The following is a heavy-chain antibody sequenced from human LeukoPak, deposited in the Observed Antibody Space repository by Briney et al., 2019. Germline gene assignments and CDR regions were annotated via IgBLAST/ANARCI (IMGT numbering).Heavy chain of an antibody. CDR3: TTFSMIVVVITD. Sequence: GGSLRLSCAASGFTFSNAWMSWVRQAPGKGLEWVGRIKSKTDGGTTDYAAPVKGRFTISRDESKNTLYLQMNSLKTEDTAVYYCTTFSMIVVVITDWGQGTLVTVSS. D-gene: IGHD3-22*01. CDR1: GFTFSNAW. J-gene: IGHJ4*02. V-gene: IGHV3-15*01. CDR2: IKSKTDGGTT.